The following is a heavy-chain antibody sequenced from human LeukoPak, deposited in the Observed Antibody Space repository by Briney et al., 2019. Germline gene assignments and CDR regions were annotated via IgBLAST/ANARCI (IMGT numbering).Heavy chain of an antibody. D-gene: IGHD5-12*01. J-gene: IGHJ4*02. V-gene: IGHV4-4*09. Sequence: WETLSLTCTVSRGSISGSIRSYYWSWLRQPPGKGLEWIGYISSSGSVNDNPSLRSRVTISVDTSKNQFFLNLSSVSAADTAVYYCARIPLGYSGAYYFDYWGQGTLVTVSP. CDR3: ARIPLGYSGAYYFDY. CDR2: ISSSGSV. CDR1: RGSISGSIRSYY.